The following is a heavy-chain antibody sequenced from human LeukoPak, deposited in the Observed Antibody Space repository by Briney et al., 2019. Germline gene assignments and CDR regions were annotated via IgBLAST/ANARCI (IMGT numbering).Heavy chain of an antibody. CDR3: ARDSHYYDRGGYPDY. Sequence: ASVKVSCKASGYTFTSYGISWVRQAPGQGLEWMGWISAYNGNTNYAQKFQGRVTMTTDTSASTAYMELRSLRSDDTAVYYCARDSHYYDRGGYPDYWGQGTLVTVSS. V-gene: IGHV1-18*01. D-gene: IGHD3-22*01. CDR2: ISAYNGNT. J-gene: IGHJ4*02. CDR1: GYTFTSYG.